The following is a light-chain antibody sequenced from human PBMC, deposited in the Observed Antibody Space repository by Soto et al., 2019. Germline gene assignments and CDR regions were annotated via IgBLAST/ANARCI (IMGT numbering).Light chain of an antibody. CDR3: QQYGSSPLT. Sequence: EIVLTQSPVTLSLSPGETATLSCGASQTLSSSYLAWYQQKPGLAPRLLIYDASSRATGIPDRFSGSGSGTDFTLTISRLEPEDFAVYYCQQYGSSPLTFGGGTKVEIK. CDR2: DAS. V-gene: IGKV3D-20*01. CDR1: QTLSSSY. J-gene: IGKJ4*01.